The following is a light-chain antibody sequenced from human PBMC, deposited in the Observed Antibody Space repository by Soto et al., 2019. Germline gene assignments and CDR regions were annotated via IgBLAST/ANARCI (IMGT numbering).Light chain of an antibody. V-gene: IGKV3D-15*01. CDR2: DSS. CDR3: QQFGDWPS. CDR1: QSVSSH. Sequence: EIRMTQSPATLSVSPGDNATLSCRASQSVSSHVVWYQQKPGQAPRLLISDSSTRAPGIPARFSGSGSGTEFTLTISSPQSDDFAVYYCQQFGDWPSFGLGTKVEI. J-gene: IGKJ1*01.